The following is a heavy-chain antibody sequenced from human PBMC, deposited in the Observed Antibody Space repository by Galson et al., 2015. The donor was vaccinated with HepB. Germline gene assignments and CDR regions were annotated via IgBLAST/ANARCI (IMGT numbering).Heavy chain of an antibody. CDR3: AKDILHWSFDH. J-gene: IGHJ4*02. CDR2: IGGSSTRT. V-gene: IGHV3-23*01. CDR1: GFGIYYNA. Sequence: SLRLSCAASGFGIYYNAMAWVRQAPGKGLEWVAAIGGSSTRTDYAASVQGRFTISGDTSRNILYLHLNFLRAEDTAVYYCAKDILHWSFDHWGQGTLVTVSS. D-gene: IGHD2-8*02.